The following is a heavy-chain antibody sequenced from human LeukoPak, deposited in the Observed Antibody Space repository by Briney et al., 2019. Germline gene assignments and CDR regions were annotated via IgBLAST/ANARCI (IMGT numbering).Heavy chain of an antibody. V-gene: IGHV3-64*01. CDR3: ARGGIAAAGYYFDY. CDR1: GFTFSSYA. J-gene: IGHJ4*02. Sequence: PGGSLRLSCAASGFTFSSYAMHWVRQAPGKGLEYVSAISSNGGSTYYANSVKGRFTISRDNSKNTLYLQMGSLRAEDMAVYYCARGGIAAAGYYFDYWGQGTLVTVSS. CDR2: ISSNGGST. D-gene: IGHD6-13*01.